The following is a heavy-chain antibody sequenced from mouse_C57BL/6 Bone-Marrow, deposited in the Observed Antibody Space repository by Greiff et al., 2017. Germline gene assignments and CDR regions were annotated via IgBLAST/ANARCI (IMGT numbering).Heavy chain of an antibody. CDR3: ARPVFNWDTGAMDD. Sequence: VQLQQSGPGLVQPSQSLSITCTVSGFSLPRYGVHWVRQSPGKGLEWLGVIWSGGSTDSNAAFISSLSISKDNSKSQGFFKMNSLQADDTAIYYCARPVFNWDTGAMDDWGQGTSVTVSS. J-gene: IGHJ4*01. D-gene: IGHD4-1*01. CDR2: IWSGGST. CDR1: GFSLPRYG. V-gene: IGHV2-2*01.